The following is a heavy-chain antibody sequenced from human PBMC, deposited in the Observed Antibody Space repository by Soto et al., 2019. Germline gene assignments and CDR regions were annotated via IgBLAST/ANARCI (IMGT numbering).Heavy chain of an antibody. V-gene: IGHV2-5*02. CDR2: IYWDDDK. Sequence: QITLKESGPTLVKPTQTLTLTCSFSGFSLSTSGVAVGWIRQPPGKALEWLALIYWDDDKRYSPSLKSRLTVPKDTFKNLVVLTMTNLAPVDTATSFCAHTPRAYPPAAFASWGQETLVTVSS. CDR1: GFSLSTSGVA. D-gene: IGHD2-15*01. J-gene: IGHJ4*02. CDR3: AHTPRAYPPAAFAS.